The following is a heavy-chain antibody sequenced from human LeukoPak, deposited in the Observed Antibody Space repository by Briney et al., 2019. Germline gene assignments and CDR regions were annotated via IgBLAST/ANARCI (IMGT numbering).Heavy chain of an antibody. CDR1: GFXFNTYA. CDR2: ISYSGDST. D-gene: IGHD6-19*01. J-gene: IGHJ4*02. Sequence: GGSLRLSCAASGFXFNTYAMSWVRQAPGKGLEWVSSISYSGDSTDYADSVKGRLIISRDNSKNTLGLQMNSLRAEDTAIYYCARGTLAGYFLGYWGRGTLVTVSS. V-gene: IGHV3-23*01. CDR3: ARGTLAGYFLGY.